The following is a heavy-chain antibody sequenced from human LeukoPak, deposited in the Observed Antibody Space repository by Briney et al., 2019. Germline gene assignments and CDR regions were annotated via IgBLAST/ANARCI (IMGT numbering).Heavy chain of an antibody. Sequence: SETLSLTCTVSGGSISSYYWSWIRQPLGKGLEWIGYIYYSGSTNYNPSLKSRVTISVDTSKNQFSLKLSSVTAADTAVYYCARAHLYLRGSYNYAFDIWGQGTMVTVSS. D-gene: IGHD1-26*01. CDR2: IYYSGST. J-gene: IGHJ3*02. V-gene: IGHV4-59*01. CDR1: GGSISSYY. CDR3: ARAHLYLRGSYNYAFDI.